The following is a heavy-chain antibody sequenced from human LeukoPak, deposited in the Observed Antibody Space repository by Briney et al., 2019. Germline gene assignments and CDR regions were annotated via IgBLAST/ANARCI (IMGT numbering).Heavy chain of an antibody. CDR3: ATGKLHDFWSGPWYFDY. V-gene: IGHV1-18*01. CDR1: HYTFTNYG. Sequence: ASVKVSCKASHYTFTNYGVSWVRQAPGQGLEWMGWISAYNGNTNYAQKLQGRVTMTTDTSTSTAYMELRSLRSDDTAVYYCATGKLHDFWSGPWYFDYWGQGTLVTVSS. D-gene: IGHD3-3*01. J-gene: IGHJ4*02. CDR2: ISAYNGNT.